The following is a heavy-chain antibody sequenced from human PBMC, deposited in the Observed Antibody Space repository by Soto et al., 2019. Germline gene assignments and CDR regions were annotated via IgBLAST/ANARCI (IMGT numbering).Heavy chain of an antibody. CDR1: GGSISSGDYY. V-gene: IGHV4-30-4*01. D-gene: IGHD3-3*01. Sequence: SETLSLTCTVSGGSISSGDYYWSWIRQPPGRGLEWIGYIYYSGSTYYNPSLKSRVTISVDTSKNHFSPKLSSVTAADTAVYYCARDRASFWSAPAPNYGMDVWGQGTTVTVSS. J-gene: IGHJ6*02. CDR3: ARDRASFWSAPAPNYGMDV. CDR2: IYYSGST.